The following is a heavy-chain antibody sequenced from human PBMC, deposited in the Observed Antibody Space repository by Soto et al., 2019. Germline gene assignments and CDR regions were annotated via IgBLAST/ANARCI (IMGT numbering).Heavy chain of an antibody. CDR1: GFTFSNYS. V-gene: IGHV3-23*01. Sequence: GGSLILSCAAYGFTFSNYSVTWVRQAPGKGLEWVSTISGSGGSTYYADSVKGRFTISRDNSKNTLYLQMNSLRAEDTAVYYCAKDQGSSWYEIDYWGQGTLVTVSS. CDR3: AKDQGSSWYEIDY. J-gene: IGHJ4*02. D-gene: IGHD6-13*01. CDR2: ISGSGGST.